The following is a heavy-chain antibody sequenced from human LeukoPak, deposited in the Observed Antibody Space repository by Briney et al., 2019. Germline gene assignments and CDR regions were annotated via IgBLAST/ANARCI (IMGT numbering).Heavy chain of an antibody. CDR3: ARDFLPSYCSGGSCYRYYYYGMDV. CDR1: GGTFSSYA. CDR2: IIPIFGIA. J-gene: IGHJ6*02. V-gene: IGHV1-69*04. Sequence: SVKVSCKASGGTFSSYAISWVRQAPGQGLEWMGRIIPIFGIANYAQKFQGRVTITADKSTSTAYMELSSLRSEDTAVYYCARDFLPSYCSGGSCYRYYYYGMDVWGQGTTVTVSS. D-gene: IGHD2-15*01.